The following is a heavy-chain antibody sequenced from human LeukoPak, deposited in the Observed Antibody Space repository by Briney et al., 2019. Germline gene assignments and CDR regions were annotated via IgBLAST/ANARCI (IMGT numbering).Heavy chain of an antibody. J-gene: IGHJ4*02. V-gene: IGHV3-30*04. CDR2: ISYDGSNK. CDR3: TKSDQKYCSGGYCHHFDY. D-gene: IGHD2-15*01. CDR1: GFTFSSYA. Sequence: GGSLRLSCAASGFTFSSYAMYWVRQAPGKGLEWVAVISYDGSNKYYADSVKGRFTISRDNSKNTLYLQMSSLRAEDTAVYYCTKSDQKYCSGGYCHHFDYWGQGTLVTVSS.